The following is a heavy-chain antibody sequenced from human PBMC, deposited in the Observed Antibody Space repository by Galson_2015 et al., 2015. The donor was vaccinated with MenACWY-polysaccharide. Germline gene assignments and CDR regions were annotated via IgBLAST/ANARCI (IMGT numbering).Heavy chain of an antibody. Sequence: SLRLSCAASGFTFSTYWMHWVRHAPGKGLVWVSRIKSDGSSTNYADSVKGRFTISRDNAKNTLYLQMNCLRAEDTALYYCARGYSAYDWGQGTLVTVSA. D-gene: IGHD5-12*01. V-gene: IGHV3-74*01. J-gene: IGHJ4*02. CDR3: ARGYSAYD. CDR1: GFTFSTYW. CDR2: IKSDGSST.